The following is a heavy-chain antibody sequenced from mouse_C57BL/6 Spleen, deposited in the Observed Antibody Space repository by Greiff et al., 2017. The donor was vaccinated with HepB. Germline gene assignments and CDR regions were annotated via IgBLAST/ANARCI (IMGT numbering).Heavy chain of an antibody. V-gene: IGHV2-5*01. CDR3: ATLITTGYFDV. Sequence: VQVVESGPGLVQPSQSLSITCTVSGFSLTSYGVHWVRQSPGKGLEWLGVIWRGGSTDYNAAFMSRLSITKDNSKSQVFFKMNSLQADDTAIYYCATLITTGYFDVWGTGTTVTVSS. D-gene: IGHD1-1*01. CDR1: GFSLTSYG. CDR2: IWRGGST. J-gene: IGHJ1*03.